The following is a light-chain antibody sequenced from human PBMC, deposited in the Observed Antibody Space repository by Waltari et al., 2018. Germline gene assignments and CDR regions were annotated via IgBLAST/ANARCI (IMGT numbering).Light chain of an antibody. CDR1: SPNIGINT. CDR3: AAWDDSLNGGV. Sequence: QSVLTQPPSATGTPGPRVTISCSGSSPNIGINTVNLYQQLPGTATKLLIYSNNQRPSGVPDRFSGSKSGTSASLAISGLQSEDEADYYCAAWDDSLNGGVFGGGTKLTVL. CDR2: SNN. J-gene: IGLJ3*02. V-gene: IGLV1-44*01.